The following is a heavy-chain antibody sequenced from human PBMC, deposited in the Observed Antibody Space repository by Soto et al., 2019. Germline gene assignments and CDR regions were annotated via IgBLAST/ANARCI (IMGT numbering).Heavy chain of an antibody. Sequence: GGSLRLSCAASGFTFRDYYMTWIRQAPGRGLEWVSYISGDGGSTSYADSVKGRFTVSRDNARSSLFLQMNSLRADDTAFYYCAKLVTIAAAGTFDYWGLGTLVTVSS. CDR1: GFTFRDYY. D-gene: IGHD6-13*01. CDR3: AKLVTIAAAGTFDY. CDR2: ISGDGGST. V-gene: IGHV3-11*01. J-gene: IGHJ4*02.